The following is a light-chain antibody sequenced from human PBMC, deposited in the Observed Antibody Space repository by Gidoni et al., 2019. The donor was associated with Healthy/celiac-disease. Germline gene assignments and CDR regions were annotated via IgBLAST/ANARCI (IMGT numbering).Light chain of an antibody. V-gene: IGKV3-20*01. CDR3: QQYGSSPLT. CDR2: GAS. J-gene: IGKJ1*01. CDR1: QSVSSSY. Sequence: IVLTQSPVTLSSSPGERATLSCRASQSVSSSYLAWYQQKPGQAPRLIIYGASSRATGIPDRFSGSGSGTDFTLTISRLEPEDVAVYYCQQYGSSPLTFGQGTKVEIK.